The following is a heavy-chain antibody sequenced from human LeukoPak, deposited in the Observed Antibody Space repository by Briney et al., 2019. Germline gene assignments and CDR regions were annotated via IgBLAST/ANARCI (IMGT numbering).Heavy chain of an antibody. CDR2: IKQDGSEK. V-gene: IGHV3-7*03. Sequence: GGSLRLSCVTSGFFFNSYWMSWVRQAPGKGLEWVANIKQDGSEKYYVDSVKGRFTISRDNAKNSLYLQMNSLRAEDTAVYYCARVSGWYWVTSAFDIWGQGTMVTVSS. CDR3: ARVSGWYWVTSAFDI. D-gene: IGHD6-19*01. J-gene: IGHJ3*02. CDR1: GFFFNSYW.